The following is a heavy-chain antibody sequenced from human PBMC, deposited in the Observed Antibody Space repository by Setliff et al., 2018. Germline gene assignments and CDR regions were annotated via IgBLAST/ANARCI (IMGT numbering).Heavy chain of an antibody. CDR3: AREQWLDPPGYYYMDV. CDR1: GGSISSGDYY. V-gene: IGHV4-30-4*08. J-gene: IGHJ6*03. CDR2: IYSSGST. Sequence: SETLSLTCTVSGGSISSGDYYWSWIRQPPGKGLEWIGYIYSSGSTYYNPSLKSRVTMSVDTSKNKFSLKLSSVTAADTAVYYCAREQWLDPPGYYYMDVWAKGTTVTVSS. D-gene: IGHD6-19*01.